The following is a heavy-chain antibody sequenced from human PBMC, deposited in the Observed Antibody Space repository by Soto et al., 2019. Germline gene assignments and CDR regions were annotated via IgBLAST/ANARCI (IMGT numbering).Heavy chain of an antibody. Sequence: QVQLVESGGGVVQPGRSLRLSCAASGFTFSSYGMHWVRQAPGKGLELVAVIWYDGSNKYYADSVKGRFTISRDNSKNTLYLQMNSLRAEDTAVYYCAREALGGSPSEGMDVWGQGTTVTVSS. V-gene: IGHV3-33*01. CDR3: AREALGGSPSEGMDV. J-gene: IGHJ6*02. D-gene: IGHD3-16*01. CDR2: IWYDGSNK. CDR1: GFTFSSYG.